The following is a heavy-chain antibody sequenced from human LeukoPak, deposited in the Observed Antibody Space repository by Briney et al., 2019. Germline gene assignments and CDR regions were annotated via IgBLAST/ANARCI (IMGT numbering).Heavy chain of an antibody. Sequence: GGSLRLSCAASGLTFSSYAMSWVRQAPGKGLEWVSAISGSGGSTYYADSVKGRFTISRDNSKNTLYLQMNSLRAEDTAVYYCAKDPHNTPTYYFDYWGQGTLVTVSS. J-gene: IGHJ4*02. D-gene: IGHD1-1*01. CDR2: ISGSGGST. V-gene: IGHV3-23*01. CDR3: AKDPHNTPTYYFDY. CDR1: GLTFSSYA.